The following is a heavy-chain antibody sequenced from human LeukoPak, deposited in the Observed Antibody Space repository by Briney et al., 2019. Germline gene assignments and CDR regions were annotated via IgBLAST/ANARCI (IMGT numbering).Heavy chain of an antibody. D-gene: IGHD2-2*01. Sequence: SETLSLTCTVSGGSISSYYWSWIRQAPGKGLEWIGYIYYSGSTNYNPSLKSRVTISVNTSKNQFSLKLRSVTAADTAVYYCASTTSSPMRFDYWGKGTLVTVSS. CDR3: ASTTSSPMRFDY. V-gene: IGHV4-59*01. CDR1: GGSISSYY. CDR2: IYYSGST. J-gene: IGHJ4*01.